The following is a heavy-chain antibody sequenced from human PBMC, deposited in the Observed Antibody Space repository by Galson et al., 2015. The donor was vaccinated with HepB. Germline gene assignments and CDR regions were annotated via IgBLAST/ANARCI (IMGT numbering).Heavy chain of an antibody. V-gene: IGHV3-23*01. Sequence: SLRLSCAASGFTFSSYAMSWVRQAPGKGLEWVSAISGSGGSTYYADSVKGRFTISRDNSKNTLYLQMNSLRAEDTAVYYCAKDLLDSSGYFWPDRSLDYWGQGTLVTVSS. D-gene: IGHD3-22*01. CDR3: AKDLLDSSGYFWPDRSLDY. J-gene: IGHJ4*02. CDR1: GFTFSSYA. CDR2: ISGSGGST.